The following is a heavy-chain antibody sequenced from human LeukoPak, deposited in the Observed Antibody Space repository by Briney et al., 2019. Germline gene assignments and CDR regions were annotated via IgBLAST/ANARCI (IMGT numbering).Heavy chain of an antibody. CDR3: ARQVSSGWYGDYFDY. V-gene: IGHV4-59*08. J-gene: IGHJ4*02. Sequence: SSETLSLTCTVSGGSISSYYWGWIRQPPGKGLEWIGYIYYSGSTNYNPSLKSRVTISVDTSKNQFSLKLSSVTAADTAVYYCARQVSSGWYGDYFDYWGQRTLVTVSS. CDR2: IYYSGST. D-gene: IGHD6-19*01. CDR1: GGSISSYY.